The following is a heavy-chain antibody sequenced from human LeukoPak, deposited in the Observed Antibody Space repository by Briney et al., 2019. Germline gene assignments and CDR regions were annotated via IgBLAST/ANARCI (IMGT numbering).Heavy chain of an antibody. J-gene: IGHJ5*02. D-gene: IGHD1-26*01. Sequence: SETLSLTCAVYGGSFSGYYWSWIRQPPGKGLEWSGEINHSGSTNYNPSLKSRVTISVDTSKNQFSLKLSSVTAADTAVYYCARRPRRGGSYSNWFDPWGQGTLVTVSS. CDR1: GGSFSGYY. CDR3: ARRPRRGGSYSNWFDP. V-gene: IGHV4-34*01. CDR2: INHSGST.